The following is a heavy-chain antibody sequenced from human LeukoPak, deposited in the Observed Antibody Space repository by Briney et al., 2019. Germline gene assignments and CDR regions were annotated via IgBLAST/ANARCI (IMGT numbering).Heavy chain of an antibody. J-gene: IGHJ4*02. D-gene: IGHD3-10*01. Sequence: PGGSLRLSCAASGFTFSSYGMHWVRQAPGKGLDWVAVISRDGSNKKYGDSVKGRFTTSRDNSKNTLYLQMNSLRAEDTAVYYCARGSKWFGELIRRGEYYFDYGGQGTLVTVSS. CDR2: ISRDGSNK. CDR1: GFTFSSYG. CDR3: ARGSKWFGELIRRGEYYFDY. V-gene: IGHV3-30*03.